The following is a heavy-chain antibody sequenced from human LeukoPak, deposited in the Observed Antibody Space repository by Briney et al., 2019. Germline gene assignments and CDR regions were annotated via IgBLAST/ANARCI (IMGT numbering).Heavy chain of an antibody. D-gene: IGHD3-22*01. CDR2: TNSDGSSV. CDR3: AKDRVDDRSGYYRNFYYALDV. V-gene: IGHV3-74*03. J-gene: IGHJ6*02. CDR1: GFTFSNSW. Sequence: GGSLRLSCAASGFTFSNSWMHWVRQAPGKGLEWVTRTNSDGSSVTYADSVKGRFTVSRDNAKNTLYLQMTSLRVEDTAVYYCAKDRVDDRSGYYRNFYYALDVWGLGTRVTVSS.